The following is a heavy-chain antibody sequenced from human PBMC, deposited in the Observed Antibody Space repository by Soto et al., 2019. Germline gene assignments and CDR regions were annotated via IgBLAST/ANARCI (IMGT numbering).Heavy chain of an antibody. CDR2: IYHSGST. J-gene: IGHJ6*02. Sequence: PSETLSLTCAVSGGSISSGGYSWSWIRQPPGKGLEWIGYIYHSGSTYYNPSLKSRVTISVGRSKNQFSLKLSSVTAADTAVYYCARGRLRYFDWFASSGYYYYYGMDVWGQGTTVTVS. CDR3: ARGRLRYFDWFASSGYYYYYGMDV. D-gene: IGHD3-9*01. V-gene: IGHV4-30-2*01. CDR1: GGSISSGGYS.